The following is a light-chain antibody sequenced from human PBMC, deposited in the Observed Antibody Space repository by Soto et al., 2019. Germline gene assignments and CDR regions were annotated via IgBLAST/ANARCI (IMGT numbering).Light chain of an antibody. Sequence: EIVLTQSPGTLSLSPGERATLSCRASQSVSSSYLAWYQQKPGQAPRLLIYGASSRATGIPDRFSGSGSGTYFNITISRLEPEDFAVYYCQQYGSSPPYTFGQGTKLEIK. V-gene: IGKV3-20*01. CDR1: QSVSSSY. J-gene: IGKJ2*01. CDR3: QQYGSSPPYT. CDR2: GAS.